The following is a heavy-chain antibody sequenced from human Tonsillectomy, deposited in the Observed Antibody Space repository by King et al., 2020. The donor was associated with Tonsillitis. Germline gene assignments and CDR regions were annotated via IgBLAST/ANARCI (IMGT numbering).Heavy chain of an antibody. D-gene: IGHD2-2*02. J-gene: IGHJ5*02. Sequence: VQLQESGPGLVKPSETLSLTCTVSGGSISTYFCIWSRQPPGRGLEWIRSVSGSGRTNTNPYPNIRVTLSIETSKNHFSLKLRSVTAADTAVYYCARGRVKEDQLLYGDWFDPWGQGTLVTVSS. V-gene: IGHV4-59*01. CDR1: GGSISTYF. CDR3: ARGRVKEDQLLYGDWFDP. CDR2: VSGSGRT.